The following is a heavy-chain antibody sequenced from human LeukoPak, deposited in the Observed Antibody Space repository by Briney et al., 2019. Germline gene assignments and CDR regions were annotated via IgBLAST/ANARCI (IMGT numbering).Heavy chain of an antibody. D-gene: IGHD6-19*01. CDR3: ARAGYTSGWYTDY. V-gene: IGHV1-69*05. J-gene: IGHJ4*02. Sequence: SVKLSCKASGGTFSSYAISWVRQAPGQGLEWMGGIIPIFGTANYAQKFQGRVTITTAESTRTAYMELSSLTSEDTAVYYCARAGYTSGWYTDYWGQGTLVTVS. CDR1: GGTFSSYA. CDR2: IIPIFGTA.